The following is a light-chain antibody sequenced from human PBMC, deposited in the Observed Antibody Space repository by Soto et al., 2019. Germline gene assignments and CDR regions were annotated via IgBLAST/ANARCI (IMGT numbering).Light chain of an antibody. CDR3: QHSYSTPFA. Sequence: DIQMTQSPSSLSASVGDRVTITCRASQSISSYLNWYQQKPGKAPKLLIYAASSLQSGVPSRFSGSGSGTDFTLTISSLQPEDVATYYCQHSYSTPFAFGPGNKVDI. J-gene: IGKJ3*01. CDR1: QSISSY. CDR2: AAS. V-gene: IGKV1-39*01.